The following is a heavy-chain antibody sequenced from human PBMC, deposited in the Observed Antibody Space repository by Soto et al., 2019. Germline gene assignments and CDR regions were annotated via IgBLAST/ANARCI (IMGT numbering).Heavy chain of an antibody. Sequence: SETLSLTCTVSGGSISSSSYYWGWIRQPPGKGLEWIGNIYYSGSTNYNPSLKSRVTISVDTSKNQFSLKLSSVTAADTAVYYCARVWMTTDAFDIWGQGTMVTVSS. CDR3: ARVWMTTDAFDI. CDR2: IYYSGST. J-gene: IGHJ3*02. V-gene: IGHV4-39*07. CDR1: GGSISSSSYY. D-gene: IGHD4-17*01.